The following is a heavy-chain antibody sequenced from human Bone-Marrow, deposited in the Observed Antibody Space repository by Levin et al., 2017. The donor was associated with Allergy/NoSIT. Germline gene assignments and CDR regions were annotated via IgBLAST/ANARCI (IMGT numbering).Heavy chain of an antibody. V-gene: IGHV3-13*01. CDR1: GFTFSSFD. CDR2: ITKVGDT. D-gene: IGHD1-26*01. J-gene: IGHJ4*02. Sequence: PGGSLRLSCAASGFTFSSFDMHWVRQSSGRGLEWVSGITKVGDTYYAGSVKGRFTISRENAKNSLYLQMNSLRAGDTAVYYCARVEYSGSYYYWGQGTLVTVFS. CDR3: ARVEYSGSYYY.